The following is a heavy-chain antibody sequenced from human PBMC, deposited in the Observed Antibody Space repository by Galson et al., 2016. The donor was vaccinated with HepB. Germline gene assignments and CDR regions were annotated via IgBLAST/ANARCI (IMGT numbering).Heavy chain of an antibody. CDR3: ARDPLRRPYD. D-gene: IGHD2-15*01. CDR2: TSTYNDNS. J-gene: IGHJ4*02. V-gene: IGHV1-18*01. Sequence: SVKVSCKASGGTFSNYAISWVRQAPGQGLEWMGWTSTYNDNSNYAQKLQGRVTMTTDTSTSTAYMELRSLRSDDTAVYYCARDPLRRPYDWGQGTLVTVSS. CDR1: GGTFSNYA.